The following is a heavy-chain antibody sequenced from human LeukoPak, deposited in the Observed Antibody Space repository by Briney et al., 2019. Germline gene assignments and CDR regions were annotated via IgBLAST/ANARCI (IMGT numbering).Heavy chain of an antibody. Sequence: SETLSLTCTVSGGSISSSSYYWGWIRQPPGKGLEWIGSIYYSGSTYYNPSLKSRVTISVDTSKNQFSLKLSSVAAADTAVYYCARAVSWTDYYYYMDVWGKGTTVTVSS. D-gene: IGHD6-13*01. J-gene: IGHJ6*03. CDR2: IYYSGST. V-gene: IGHV4-39*07. CDR3: ARAVSWTDYYYYMDV. CDR1: GGSISSSSYY.